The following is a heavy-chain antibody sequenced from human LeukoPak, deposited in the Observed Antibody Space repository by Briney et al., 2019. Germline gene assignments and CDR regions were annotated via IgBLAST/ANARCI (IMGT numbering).Heavy chain of an antibody. CDR2: IYYSGST. V-gene: IGHV4-59*01. D-gene: IGHD1-1*01. CDR3: ARWTAGTRYACDI. Sequence: SETLSLTCTVSGGSISSYYWSWIRQPPGKGLEWIGYIYYSGSTNYNPSLKSRVTISVDTSKNQFSLKLSSVTAADTAVYYWARWTAGTRYACDIWGQGTMVTVSS. CDR1: GGSISSYY. J-gene: IGHJ3*02.